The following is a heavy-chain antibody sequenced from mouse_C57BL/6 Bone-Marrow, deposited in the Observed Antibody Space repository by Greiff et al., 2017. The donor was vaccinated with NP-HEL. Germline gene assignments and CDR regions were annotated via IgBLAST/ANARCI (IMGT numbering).Heavy chain of an antibody. CDR3: ARHGGYGSFFAY. J-gene: IGHJ3*01. V-gene: IGHV5-15*04. Sequence: EVMLVESGGGLVQPGGSLKLSCAASGFTFSNYGMAWVRQAPRKGPEWVAFISNLAYSIYYADTVTGRFTISRENAKNTLYLEMSSLRSEDTAMYYCARHGGYGSFFAYWGQGTLVTVSA. D-gene: IGHD1-1*01. CDR2: ISNLAYSI. CDR1: GFTFSNYG.